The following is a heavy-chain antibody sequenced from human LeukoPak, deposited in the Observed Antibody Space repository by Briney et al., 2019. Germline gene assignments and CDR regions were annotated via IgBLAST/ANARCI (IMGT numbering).Heavy chain of an antibody. J-gene: IGHJ4*02. D-gene: IGHD3-22*01. Sequence: PSETLSLTCTVSGGSISSGGYYWSWIRQHPGKGLEWIGYIYYSGSTYYNPSLKSRVTISVDTSKNQFSLKLSSVTAADTAVYYCARRSGSGYYFFDYWGQGTLVTVSS. CDR3: ARRSGSGYYFFDY. CDR2: IYYSGST. CDR1: GGSISSGGYY. V-gene: IGHV4-31*03.